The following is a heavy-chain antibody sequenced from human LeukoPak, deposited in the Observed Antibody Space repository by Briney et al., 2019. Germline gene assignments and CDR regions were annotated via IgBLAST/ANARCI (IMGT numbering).Heavy chain of an antibody. CDR2: ISYDGSNK. D-gene: IGHD5-18*01. CDR1: GFTFSSYG. Sequence: PGGSLRLSCAASGFTFSSYGMHWVRQAPGKGLEWVSVISYDGSNKYYADSVKGRFTISRDNSKNTLYLQMNSLRAEDTAVYYCAKDLFLRGYSYGFDYWGQGTLVTVSS. J-gene: IGHJ4*02. CDR3: AKDLFLRGYSYGFDY. V-gene: IGHV3-30*18.